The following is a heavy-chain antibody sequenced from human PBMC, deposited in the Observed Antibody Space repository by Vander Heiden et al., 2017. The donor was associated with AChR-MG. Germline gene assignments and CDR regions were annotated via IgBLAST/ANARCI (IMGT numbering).Heavy chain of an antibody. CDR3: ARDDYDYIWGSYRLSAFDI. CDR2: IKQDGSEK. V-gene: IGHV3-7*01. Sequence: EVQLVESGGGLVQPGGSLRLSCAASGFTFSSYWMSWVRQAPGKGLEWVANIKQDGSEKYYVDSVKGRFTISRDNAKNSLYLQMNSLRAEDTAVYYCARDDYDYIWGSYRLSAFDIWGQGTMVTVSS. D-gene: IGHD3-16*02. CDR1: GFTFSSYW. J-gene: IGHJ3*02.